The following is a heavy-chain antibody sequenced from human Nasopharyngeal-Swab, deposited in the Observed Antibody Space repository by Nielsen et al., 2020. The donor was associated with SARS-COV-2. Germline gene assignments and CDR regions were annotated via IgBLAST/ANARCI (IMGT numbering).Heavy chain of an antibody. V-gene: IGHV3-7*05. D-gene: IGHD1-26*01. Sequence: GGSLRLSCAASGFTFSSYWMSWVRQAPGKGLEWVANIKRDGSGKYYVDSVKGRFTISRDNAKNSLYLQMNSLRAEDTAVYYCARDPLGGAIDYWGQGTLVTVSS. J-gene: IGHJ4*02. CDR3: ARDPLGGAIDY. CDR1: GFTFSSYW. CDR2: IKRDGSGK.